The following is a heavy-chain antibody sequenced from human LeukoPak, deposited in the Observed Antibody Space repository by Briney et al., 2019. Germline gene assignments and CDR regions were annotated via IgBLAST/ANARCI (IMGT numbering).Heavy chain of an antibody. CDR1: GYTFSSYS. Sequence: GGSLRLSCAASGYTFSSYSMNWVRQAPGKGLEWVSFISSSTKTTYYADSLKGRFTISRDNAKNSLYLQMNSPRDEDTAVYFCARGTTDSSDYSPPFDYWGQGTLVTVSS. D-gene: IGHD3-22*01. J-gene: IGHJ4*02. V-gene: IGHV3-48*02. CDR2: ISSSTKTT. CDR3: ARGTTDSSDYSPPFDY.